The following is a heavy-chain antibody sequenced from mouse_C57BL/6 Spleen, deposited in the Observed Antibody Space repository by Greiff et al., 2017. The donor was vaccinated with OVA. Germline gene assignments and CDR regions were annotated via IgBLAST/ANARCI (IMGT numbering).Heavy chain of an antibody. CDR1: GYTFTSYW. CDR2: IDPSSGGT. D-gene: IGHD1-1*01. Sequence: QVQLQQPGAELVKPGASVKLSCKASGYTFTSYWMHWVKQRPGRGLEWIGRIDPSSGGTKYNEKFKSKATLTVDKPSSTAYMQLSSLTSEDSAVYYCARDGSSYWYFDVWGTGTTVTVSS. J-gene: IGHJ1*03. V-gene: IGHV1-72*01. CDR3: ARDGSSYWYFDV.